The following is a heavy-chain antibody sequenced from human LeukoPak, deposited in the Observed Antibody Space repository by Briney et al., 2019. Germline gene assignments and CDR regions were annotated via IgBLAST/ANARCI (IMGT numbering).Heavy chain of an antibody. Sequence: PGGSLRLSCAASGFTFSSYAVSWVRQAPGKGLEWVSAISGSGGSTYYANSVKGRFTISRDNSKNTLYLQMNSLRAEDTAVYYCAKAGYSSGYTNWFDPWGQGTLVTVSS. J-gene: IGHJ5*02. D-gene: IGHD6-19*01. CDR2: ISGSGGST. V-gene: IGHV3-23*01. CDR1: GFTFSSYA. CDR3: AKAGYSSGYTNWFDP.